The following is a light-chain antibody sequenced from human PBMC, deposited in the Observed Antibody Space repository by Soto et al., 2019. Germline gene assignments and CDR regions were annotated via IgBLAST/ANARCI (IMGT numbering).Light chain of an antibody. CDR1: GSDVGAYNY. J-gene: IGLJ1*01. CDR3: YSYTSSSTYV. CDR2: DVS. V-gene: IGLV2-14*01. Sequence: QSVLTQPASVSGSPGQSITISCSGTGSDVGAYNYVSWYQQHPAKAPKLMIYDVSNRPSGVSDRFSGSKSGKTASLTISGLKAEDEADYYCYSYTSSSTYVFGSGTKVTVL.